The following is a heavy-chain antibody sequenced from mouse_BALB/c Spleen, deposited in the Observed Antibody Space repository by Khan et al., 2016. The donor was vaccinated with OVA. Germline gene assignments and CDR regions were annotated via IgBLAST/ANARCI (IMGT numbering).Heavy chain of an antibody. J-gene: IGHJ4*01. Sequence: DLIKPGASVKLSCKTTGYTFTSYWINWIKQRPGQGLEWIGRIAPGSDITSYNKIFKGKATLTVDTSSRTAYIQLSSLSSEDSAVYFCARSNYYGSSLDAMDDWGQGTSVTVSS. D-gene: IGHD1-1*01. CDR3: ARSNYYGSSLDAMDD. CDR2: IAPGSDIT. V-gene: IGHV1S41*01. CDR1: GYTFTSYW.